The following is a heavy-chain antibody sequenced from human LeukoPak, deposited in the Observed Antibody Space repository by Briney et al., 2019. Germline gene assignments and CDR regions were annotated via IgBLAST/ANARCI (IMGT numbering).Heavy chain of an antibody. CDR2: IYYSGST. J-gene: IGHJ4*02. D-gene: IGHD5-18*01. Sequence: SETLSLTCTVSGGPISSYYWSWIRQPPGKGLEWIGYIYYSGSTNYNPSLKSRVTISVDTSKNQFSLKLSSVTAADTAVYYCARASKKGIQLWFDYWGQGALVTVSS. CDR3: ARASKKGIQLWFDY. V-gene: IGHV4-59*01. CDR1: GGPISSYY.